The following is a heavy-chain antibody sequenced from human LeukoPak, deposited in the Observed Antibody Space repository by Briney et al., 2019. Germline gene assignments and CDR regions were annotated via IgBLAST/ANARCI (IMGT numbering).Heavy chain of an antibody. V-gene: IGHV4-59*01. D-gene: IGHD5-18*01. J-gene: IGHJ4*02. CDR2: IYYSGST. CDR1: GGSITPYD. CDR3: ARLRGYSYGLFDY. Sequence: PSETLSLTCTVSGGSITPYDWTWIRQPPGKGLEWIGYIYYSGSTKSNPSLESRVTISIDTSKNQFSLKLSSVTAADTAVYYCARLRGYSYGLFDYWGQGTLVTVSS.